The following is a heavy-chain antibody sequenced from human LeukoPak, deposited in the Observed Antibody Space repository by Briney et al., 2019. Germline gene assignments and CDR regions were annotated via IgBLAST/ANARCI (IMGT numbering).Heavy chain of an antibody. D-gene: IGHD2-21*01. CDR3: ASRVVWYYFDY. Sequence: PSETLSLTCTVSGGSISSYYWSWIRQPPGKGLEWIGYIYYSGSTNYNPSLKSRVTISVDTSKNQFSLKLSSVTAADTAVYYCASRVVWYYFDYWGQGTLVTVSS. CDR1: GGSISSYY. J-gene: IGHJ4*02. CDR2: IYYSGST. V-gene: IGHV4-59*08.